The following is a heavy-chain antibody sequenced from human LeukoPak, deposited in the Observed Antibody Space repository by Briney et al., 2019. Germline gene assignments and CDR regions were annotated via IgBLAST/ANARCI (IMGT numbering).Heavy chain of an antibody. CDR1: GFTFSTYW. Sequence: GGSLRLSCAASGFTFSTYWMSWVRQAPGKGLEWVANMNQDGSEKYYVDSVKGRFTISRDNAKNSLYLQMNNLRPEDTAVYYCARGGELLRPADYWGQGTLVTVSS. J-gene: IGHJ4*02. CDR3: ARGGELLRPADY. D-gene: IGHD1-26*01. CDR2: MNQDGSEK. V-gene: IGHV3-7*01.